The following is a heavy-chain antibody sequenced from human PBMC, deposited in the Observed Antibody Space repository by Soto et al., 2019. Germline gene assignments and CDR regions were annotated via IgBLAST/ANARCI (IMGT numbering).Heavy chain of an antibody. V-gene: IGHV3-30-3*01. CDR2: ISYDGSNK. Sequence: PGGSLRLSCAASGFTFSSYAMHWVRQAPGKGLEWVAVISYDGSNKYYADSVKGRFTISRDNSKNSLYLQMNSLRDEDTAVYYCARDLAAAGNFDYWGQGTLVTVSS. D-gene: IGHD6-13*01. CDR3: ARDLAAAGNFDY. J-gene: IGHJ4*02. CDR1: GFTFSSYA.